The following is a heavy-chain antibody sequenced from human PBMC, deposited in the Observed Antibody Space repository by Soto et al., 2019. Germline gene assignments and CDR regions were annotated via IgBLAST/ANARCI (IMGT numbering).Heavy chain of an antibody. CDR1: GGTFSSYT. CDR3: ARPNLYCSGGSCFKSAFDI. V-gene: IGHV1-69*02. J-gene: IGHJ3*02. CDR2: IIHILGIA. D-gene: IGHD2-15*01. Sequence: QVQLVQSGAEVKKPGSSVKVSCKASGGTFSSYTISWVRQAPGQGLEWMGRIIHILGIANYAKKFQGSVTITSAKSTSTAYMELSSLRSEATDVYYCARPNLYCSGGSCFKSAFDIWGQGTMVTVSS.